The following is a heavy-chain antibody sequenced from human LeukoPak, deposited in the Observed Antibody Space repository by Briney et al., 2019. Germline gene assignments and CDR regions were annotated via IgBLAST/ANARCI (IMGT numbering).Heavy chain of an antibody. D-gene: IGHD6-6*01. CDR1: GYTFTSYD. CDR3: ARGQKAGIAARRDFDY. Sequence: ASVKVSCKASGYTFTSYDINWVRQATGQGLEWMGWMNPNSGNTGYAQKFQGRVTMTRDTSIGTAYMELSSLRSEDTAVYYCARGQKAGIAARRDFDYWGQGTLVTVSS. CDR2: MNPNSGNT. V-gene: IGHV1-8*01. J-gene: IGHJ4*02.